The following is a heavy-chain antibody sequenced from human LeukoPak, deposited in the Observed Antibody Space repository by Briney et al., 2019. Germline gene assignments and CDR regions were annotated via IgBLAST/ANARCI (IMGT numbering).Heavy chain of an antibody. CDR2: IYYSGST. Sequence: SETLSLTCTVSGGSISSYYWSWIRQPPGKGLEWIGYIYYSGSTNYNPSLKSRVTISVDTSKNQFSLKLSSVTAADTAVYYCARDALYYYDSSGYSYYFDYWGQGTLVTVSS. CDR3: ARDALYYYDSSGYSYYFDY. J-gene: IGHJ4*02. D-gene: IGHD3-22*01. CDR1: GGSISSYY. V-gene: IGHV4-59*01.